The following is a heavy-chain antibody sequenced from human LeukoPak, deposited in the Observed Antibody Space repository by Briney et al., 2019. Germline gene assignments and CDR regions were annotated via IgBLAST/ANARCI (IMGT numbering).Heavy chain of an antibody. CDR1: GFTVSSNY. J-gene: IGHJ6*02. CDR2: IYSGGST. V-gene: IGHV3-53*05. CDR3: ARCIVVIPVVRGGGYYGMDV. Sequence: PGGSLRLSCAASGFTVSSNYMSWVRQAPGKGLEWVSVIYSGGSTYYADSVRGRFTISRDNAKKTLYLQLNSLRPEDTAVYYCARCIVVIPVVRGGGYYGMDVRGQGTTVTVSS. D-gene: IGHD2-2*01.